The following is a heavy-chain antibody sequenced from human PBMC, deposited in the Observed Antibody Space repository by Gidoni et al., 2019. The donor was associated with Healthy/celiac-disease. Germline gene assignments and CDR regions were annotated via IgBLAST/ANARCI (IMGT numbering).Heavy chain of an antibody. Sequence: EVQLVESGGGLVQPGGSLRLSCAASGFTFSSYWMSWVRQAPGKGLEWVANIKQDGSEKYYVDSVKGRLTISRDNAKNSLYLQMNSLRAEDTAVYYCARVRWSIAARCDYWGQGTLVTVSS. CDR2: IKQDGSEK. J-gene: IGHJ4*02. D-gene: IGHD6-6*01. V-gene: IGHV3-7*03. CDR1: GFTFSSYW. CDR3: ARVRWSIAARCDY.